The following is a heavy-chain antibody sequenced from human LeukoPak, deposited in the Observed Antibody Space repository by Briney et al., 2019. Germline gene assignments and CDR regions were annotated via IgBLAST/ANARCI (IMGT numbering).Heavy chain of an antibody. CDR1: GCTFSSYW. V-gene: IGHV3-74*01. CDR2: INSDGSST. CDR3: ARSWKPYYYDSSGYPYYFDY. Sequence: GGSLRLSCAASGCTFSSYWMHWVRQAPGKGLVWVSRINSDGSSTSYADSVKGRFTISRDNAKNTLYLQMNSLRAEDTAVYYCARSWKPYYYDSSGYPYYFDYWGQGTLVTVSS. D-gene: IGHD3-22*01. J-gene: IGHJ4*02.